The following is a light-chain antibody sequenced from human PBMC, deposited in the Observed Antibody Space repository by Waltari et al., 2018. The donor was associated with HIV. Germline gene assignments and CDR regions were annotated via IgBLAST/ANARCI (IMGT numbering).Light chain of an antibody. CDR1: TSDVGANAY. Sequence: QSALTQPASVSGSPGQSITISCTGSTSDVGANAYVAWYQQHSGKAPKVMIYEVSHRPSGVSNRFSGSKSGNTASLTISGLQAEDEADYYCVSYTSSKTLVLGGGTTLTVL. CDR2: EVS. V-gene: IGLV2-14*03. J-gene: IGLJ2*01. CDR3: VSYTSSKTLV.